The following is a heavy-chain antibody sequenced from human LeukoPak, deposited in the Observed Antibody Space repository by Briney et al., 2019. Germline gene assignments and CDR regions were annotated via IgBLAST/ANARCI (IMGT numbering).Heavy chain of an antibody. D-gene: IGHD6-19*01. CDR3: ARLTYSSGWYTHFYY. J-gene: IGHJ4*02. CDR1: GGSVSSGSYY. V-gene: IGHV4-61*01. CDR2: IYYSGST. Sequence: SETLSLTCTVSGGSVSSGSYYWSWIRQPPGKGLEWIGYIYYSGSTNYNPSLKSRVTISVDTSKNQFSLKLSSVTAADTAVHYWARLTYSSGWYTHFYYWGQGTLVTVSS.